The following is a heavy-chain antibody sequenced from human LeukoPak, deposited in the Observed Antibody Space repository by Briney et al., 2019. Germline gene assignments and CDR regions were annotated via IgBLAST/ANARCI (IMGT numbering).Heavy chain of an antibody. Sequence: KPGGSLRLSSAASGFTFSSYSMNWVRQAPGKGLEWVSSISSSSSYIYYADSVKGRFTISRDNAKNSLYLQMNSLRAEDTAVYYCAREGPTAMVTYGAFDYWGQGTLVTVSS. CDR3: AREGPTAMVTYGAFDY. CDR2: ISSSSSYI. V-gene: IGHV3-21*01. D-gene: IGHD5-18*01. J-gene: IGHJ4*02. CDR1: GFTFSSYS.